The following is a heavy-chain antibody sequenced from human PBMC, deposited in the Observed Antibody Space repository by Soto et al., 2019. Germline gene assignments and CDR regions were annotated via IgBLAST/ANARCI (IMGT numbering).Heavy chain of an antibody. CDR1: GAGDTFSNYG. V-gene: IGHV1-69*06. CDR2: TIPAFGTA. D-gene: IGHD1-1*01. Sequence: QVHLVQSGAEVKSPGSAVKVSCKVSGAGDTFSNYGLNWKRQAPGQGLEWMGGTIPAFGTANYAQKFQGRVTITADTSTTTAYMELSSLRSDDTAVYYCWRHDKTALPPLDSWGQGTLVSVSS. J-gene: IGHJ4*02. CDR3: WRHDKTALPPLDS.